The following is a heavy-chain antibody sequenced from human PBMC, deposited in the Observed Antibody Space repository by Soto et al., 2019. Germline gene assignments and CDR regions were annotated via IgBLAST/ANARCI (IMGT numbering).Heavy chain of an antibody. CDR3: ARGDTAMVPGYCYYGMDV. Sequence: ASVKVSCKASGYTFTGYYMHWVRQAPGQGLEWMGWINPNSGGTNYAQKFQGRVTMTRDTSISTAYMELSRLRSDDTAVYHCARGDTAMVPGYCYYGMDVWGQGTTVTVSS. CDR2: INPNSGGT. D-gene: IGHD5-18*01. V-gene: IGHV1-2*02. J-gene: IGHJ6*02. CDR1: GYTFTGYY.